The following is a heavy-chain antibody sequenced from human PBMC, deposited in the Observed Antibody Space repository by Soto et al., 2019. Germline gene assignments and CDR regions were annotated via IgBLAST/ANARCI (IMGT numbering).Heavy chain of an antibody. Sequence: SETLSLTCAVYGGSFSGYYWSWIRQPPGKGLEWIGEINHSGSTNYNPSLKSRVTISVDTSKNQFSLKLSSVTAADTAVYYCARGRGDYGGGNWFDPWGQGTLVTVSS. CDR1: GGSFSGYY. J-gene: IGHJ5*02. CDR3: ARGRGDYGGGNWFDP. V-gene: IGHV4-34*01. CDR2: INHSGST. D-gene: IGHD4-17*01.